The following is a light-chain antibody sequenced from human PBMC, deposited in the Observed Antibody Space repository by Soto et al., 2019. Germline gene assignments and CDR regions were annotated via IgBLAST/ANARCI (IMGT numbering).Light chain of an antibody. CDR3: QQLKSYPLT. V-gene: IGKV1-9*01. CDR2: AAV. J-gene: IGKJ4*01. CDR1: QGINSD. Sequence: DIQLTQSPSFLSASVGDRVTITCQASQGINSDLAWYQQKPGKVPKLLIYAAVTLQRGVPSRFSGSGSGAEFTLTISSLQPEDFATYYCQQLKSYPLTFGGGTKVEIK.